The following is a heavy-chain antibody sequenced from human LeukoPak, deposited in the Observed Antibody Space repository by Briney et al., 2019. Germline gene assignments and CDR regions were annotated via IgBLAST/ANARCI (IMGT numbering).Heavy chain of an antibody. CDR2: ISSSGSTI. V-gene: IGHV3-48*03. J-gene: IGHJ4*02. CDR1: GFTFSTYE. Sequence: GGSLRLSCAASGFTFSTYEMNWVSHAPGKGLEWVSYISSSGSTIYYADSVKGRFTISRDNAKNSLYLQMNSLRAEDTAVYYCARDWDSGYDTYYFDYWGQGTLVTVSS. D-gene: IGHD5-12*01. CDR3: ARDWDSGYDTYYFDY.